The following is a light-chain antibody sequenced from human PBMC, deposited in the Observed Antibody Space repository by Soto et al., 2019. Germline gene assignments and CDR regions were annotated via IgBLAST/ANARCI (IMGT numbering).Light chain of an antibody. V-gene: IGLV1-40*01. CDR1: SSNIGAGYD. CDR2: GNS. J-gene: IGLJ3*02. Sequence: QSVLTQPPSVSGAPGQRVTISCTGSSSNIGAGYDVHWYQQLPGTAPKLLIYGNSNRPSGVPDRFSGSKSGTSASLAITGLQAEDEADYYCQSYDSSLRLVFGGGTKLTVL. CDR3: QSYDSSLRLV.